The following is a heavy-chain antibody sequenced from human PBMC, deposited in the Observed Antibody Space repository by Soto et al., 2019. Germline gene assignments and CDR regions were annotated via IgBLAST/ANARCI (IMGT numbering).Heavy chain of an antibody. D-gene: IGHD3-22*01. J-gene: IGHJ3*02. CDR3: AREASDSSDPAFDI. Sequence: QVQLVQSGAEVKKPGASVKVSCKASGYTFTSYAMHWVRQAPGQRLEWMGWINAGNSNTKNSQKFQRRLTITRDTSASTDYMALSSLRFEETGVYYCAREASDSSDPAFDIWGQGTMVTVSS. CDR2: INAGNSNT. CDR1: GYTFTSYA. V-gene: IGHV1-3*01.